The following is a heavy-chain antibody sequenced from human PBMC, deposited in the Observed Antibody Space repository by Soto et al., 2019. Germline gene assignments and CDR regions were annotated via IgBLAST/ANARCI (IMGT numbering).Heavy chain of an antibody. J-gene: IGHJ4*02. D-gene: IGHD3-3*01. Sequence: PGGSLRLSCAASGFTFSSYAMSWVRQAPGKGLEWVSAISGSGGSTYYADSVKGRFTISRDNSKNTLYLQMNSLRAEDTAVYYCAKGSGFGLPGITIFGVVTHDDYWGRGTLVTVSS. CDR1: GFTFSSYA. CDR2: ISGSGGST. CDR3: AKGSGFGLPGITIFGVVTHDDY. V-gene: IGHV3-23*01.